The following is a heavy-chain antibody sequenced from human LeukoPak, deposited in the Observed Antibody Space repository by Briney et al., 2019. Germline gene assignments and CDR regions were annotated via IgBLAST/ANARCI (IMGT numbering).Heavy chain of an antibody. V-gene: IGHV3-30-3*01. CDR1: GFTFSSYA. J-gene: IGHJ4*02. CDR2: ISYDGNNK. D-gene: IGHD6-19*01. CDR3: ARVYTSGWSLPLDY. Sequence: GGSLRLSCAASGFTFSSYALNWVRQAPGKGLEWVAVISYDGNNKYYAESVKDRFTISRDNSKNTLYLQMNGLRGEDTAVYHCARVYTSGWSLPLDYWGQGILVTVSS.